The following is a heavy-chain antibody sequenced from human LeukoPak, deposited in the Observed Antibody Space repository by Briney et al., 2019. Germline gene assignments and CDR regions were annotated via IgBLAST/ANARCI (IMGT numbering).Heavy chain of an antibody. CDR1: GGSISSSSYY. D-gene: IGHD3-10*01. V-gene: IGHV4-39*07. J-gene: IGHJ4*02. CDR2: IYYSGST. CDR3: ALWFGELLDAY. Sequence: SETLSLTCTVSGGSISSSSYYWGWIRHPPGKGLEWIGSIYYSGSTYYNPSLKSRVTISVDTSKNQFSLKLSSVTAADTAVYYCALWFGELLDAYWGQGTLVTVSS.